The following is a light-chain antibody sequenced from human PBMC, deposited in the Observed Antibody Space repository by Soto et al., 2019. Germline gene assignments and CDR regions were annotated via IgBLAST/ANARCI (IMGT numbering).Light chain of an antibody. CDR3: QQVNSYPLT. Sequence: DIQLTQSPSFLSASVGDRVTITCRASQDISNYLAWYQQKLGKAPKFLIYATSTVQSGVPSRFSGNGSGTEFTLTISSLQPEDFATYYCQQVNSYPLTFGGGTKVEIK. CDR2: ATS. CDR1: QDISNY. J-gene: IGKJ4*01. V-gene: IGKV1-9*01.